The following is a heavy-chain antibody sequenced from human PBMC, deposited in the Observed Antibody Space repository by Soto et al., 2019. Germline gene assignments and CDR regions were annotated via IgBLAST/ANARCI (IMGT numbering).Heavy chain of an antibody. CDR3: TRDASQDCSVRGWFDP. CDR2: ISSNSAYI. Sequence: GGSLRLSCAASGFTFRSFTMNWVRQAPGKGLEWVSTISSNSAYIYYTDALRGRFTISRDNAKNSLHLQMNSLRAEDTAVYYCTRDASQDCSVRGWFDPWGPGTMVTVSS. D-gene: IGHD2-21*02. J-gene: IGHJ5*01. CDR1: GFTFRSFT. V-gene: IGHV3-21*01.